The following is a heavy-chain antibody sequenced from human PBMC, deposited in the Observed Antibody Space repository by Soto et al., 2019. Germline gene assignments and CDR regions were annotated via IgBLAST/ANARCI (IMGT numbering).Heavy chain of an antibody. V-gene: IGHV3-30*03. J-gene: IGHJ4*02. CDR3: TRETVAGITGLDY. CDR2: ISYDGSNK. CDR1: GFTFSGYG. Sequence: GGSLRLSCAASGFTFSGYGMHWVRQAPGKGLEWVAVISYDGSNKFYADSVKGRSTISRDNSKNTLYLQMNSLRAEDTALYYCTRETVAGITGLDYWGPGTLVTVSS. D-gene: IGHD1-20*01.